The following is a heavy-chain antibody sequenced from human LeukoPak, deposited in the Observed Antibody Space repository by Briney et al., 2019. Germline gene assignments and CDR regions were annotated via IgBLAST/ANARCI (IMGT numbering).Heavy chain of an antibody. Sequence: SKTLSLTCAVSGGSISSTTSYWGWIRQPPGKGLEWIGRIYYSGSTFYNPSLKSRVTISVDTSENQFSLRLSSVTAADTAVYYCARHGSTDYFDYWGQGTLVTVSS. CDR1: GGSISSTTSY. V-gene: IGHV4-39*01. CDR2: IYYSGST. J-gene: IGHJ4*02. CDR3: ARHGSTDYFDY. D-gene: IGHD2-2*03.